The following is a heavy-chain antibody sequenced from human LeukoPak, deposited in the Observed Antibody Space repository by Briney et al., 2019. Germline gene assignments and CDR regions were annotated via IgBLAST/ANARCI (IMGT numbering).Heavy chain of an antibody. CDR3: ARSVVVPASFDY. V-gene: IGHV3-30*04. CDR2: ISYGGNNK. J-gene: IGHJ4*02. CDR1: GFTFSIYA. D-gene: IGHD2-2*01. Sequence: RGSLRLSCAVSGFTFSIYAMHWVRQAPGTGPESVAVISYGGNNKYSADSVNGRFTISRDNSKITLYLQVNSLRAEDTAAYYCARSVVVPASFDYWGQGTLVTVSS.